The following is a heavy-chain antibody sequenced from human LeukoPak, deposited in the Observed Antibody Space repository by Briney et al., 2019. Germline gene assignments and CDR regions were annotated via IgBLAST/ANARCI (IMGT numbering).Heavy chain of an antibody. CDR1: GGSISSYY. Sequence: SETLSLTCTVSGGSISSYYWSWIRQPPGKGLEWIGYIYYSGSTNYNPSLKSRVTISVDTSKNQFSLKLSSVTAADTAVYYCARECWFGECLDYWGQGTLVTVSS. CDR3: ARECWFGECLDY. J-gene: IGHJ4*02. CDR2: IYYSGST. D-gene: IGHD3-10*01. V-gene: IGHV4-59*01.